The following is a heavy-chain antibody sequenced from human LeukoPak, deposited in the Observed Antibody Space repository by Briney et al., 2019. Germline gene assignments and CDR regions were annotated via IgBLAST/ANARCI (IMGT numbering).Heavy chain of an antibody. CDR1: GFTLRNYW. V-gene: IGHV3-7*01. CDR3: VEGPSLPSQ. J-gene: IGHJ4*02. CDR2: IKPDGSDK. Sequence: PAGSLRLSCAASGFTLRNYWMTWVRQLPGKGLEWVANIKPDGSDKYYVDSVTGRFTISRDHAKNSLFLQLNSLRAYYTAVYDCVEGPSLPSQWGQGTLVTVSS. D-gene: IGHD2-15*01.